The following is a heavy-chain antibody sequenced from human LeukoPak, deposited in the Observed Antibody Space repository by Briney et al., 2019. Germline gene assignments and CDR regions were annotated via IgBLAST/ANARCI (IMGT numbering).Heavy chain of an antibody. V-gene: IGHV1-3*01. Sequence: ASVKVSCKASGYTFTSYGIHWVRQAPGQRPEWMGWINVGNGDTKYSQNFQGRVTITRDTSASTAYMELNSLRSEDTAVYYCARDPLGELPGYFDYCGQETLVTVSS. J-gene: IGHJ4*02. D-gene: IGHD3-10*01. CDR2: INVGNGDT. CDR3: ARDPLGELPGYFDY. CDR1: GYTFTSYG.